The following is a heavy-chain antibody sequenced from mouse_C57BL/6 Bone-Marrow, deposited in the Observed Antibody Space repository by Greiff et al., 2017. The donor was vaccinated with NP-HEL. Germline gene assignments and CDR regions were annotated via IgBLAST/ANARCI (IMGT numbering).Heavy chain of an antibody. CDR3: ARGGNYGRGCYPIDY. J-gene: IGHJ4*01. Sequence: VQLQQSGPVLVKPGASVKMSCKASGYTFTDYYMNWVKQSHGKSLEWIGVINPYNGGTSYNQKFKGKATLTVDKSSSTAYMALNSLTSEDSAVYYCARGGNYGRGCYPIDYWGQGTSVTVTA. V-gene: IGHV1-19*01. D-gene: IGHD1-1*01. CDR1: GYTFTDYY. CDR2: INPYNGGT.